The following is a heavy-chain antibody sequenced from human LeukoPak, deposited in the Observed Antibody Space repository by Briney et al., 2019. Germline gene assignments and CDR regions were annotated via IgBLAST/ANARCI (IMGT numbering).Heavy chain of an antibody. V-gene: IGHV3-21*01. J-gene: IGHJ5*02. CDR1: GFTFSSYS. D-gene: IGHD1-26*01. Sequence: PGGSLRLSCAASGFTFSSYSMNWVRQAPGKGLKWVSSISSSSSYIYYADSAKCRFTISRDNANNSLYLQMNSLRAEDTAVYYCAGGLLYLHWFDPWGQGTLVTVSS. CDR3: AGGLLYLHWFDP. CDR2: ISSSSSYI.